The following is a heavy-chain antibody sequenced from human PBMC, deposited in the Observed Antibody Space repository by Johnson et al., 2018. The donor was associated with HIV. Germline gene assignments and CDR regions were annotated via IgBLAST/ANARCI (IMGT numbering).Heavy chain of an antibody. CDR1: GFTFSDYY. V-gene: IGHV3-11*04. CDR3: ARPRSGWYWDAFDI. J-gene: IGHJ3*02. CDR2: ISSSGSTI. Sequence: QVQLVESGGGLVKPGGSLRLSCAASGFTFSDYYMTWIRQAPGKGLEWVSYISSSGSTIYYADSVKGRFTISRDNSKNTLYLQMNSLRAEDTAVYYCARPRSGWYWDAFDIWGQGTMVTVSS. D-gene: IGHD6-19*01.